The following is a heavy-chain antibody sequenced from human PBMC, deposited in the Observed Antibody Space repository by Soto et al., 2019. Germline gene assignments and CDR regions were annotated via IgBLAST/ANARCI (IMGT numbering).Heavy chain of an antibody. CDR3: ARQYYDTSGYYADY. D-gene: IGHD3-22*01. CDR2: ISYDGSNK. V-gene: IGHV3-30*03. Sequence: GSLRLSCAASGFTFSSYGMHWVRQAPGKGLEWVAVISYDGSNKYYADSMRGRFTISRDNSKNTLYLQMNSLRAGDTAVYYCARQYYDTSGYYADYWGQGTLVTVS. CDR1: GFTFSSYG. J-gene: IGHJ4*02.